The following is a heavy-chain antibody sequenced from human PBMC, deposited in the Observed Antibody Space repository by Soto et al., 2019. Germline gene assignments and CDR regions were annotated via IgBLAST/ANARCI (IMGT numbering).Heavy chain of an antibody. Sequence: ASVKVSCKASGYTFTSYDINWVRQATGQGLEWMGWMNPNSGNTGYAQKFQGRVTMTRNTSISTAYMELSSLRSEDTAVYYCARVVGAYDFWSGPRYYFDYWGQGTLVTVS. CDR2: MNPNSGNT. J-gene: IGHJ4*02. V-gene: IGHV1-8*01. CDR1: GYTFTSYD. D-gene: IGHD3-3*01. CDR3: ARVVGAYDFWSGPRYYFDY.